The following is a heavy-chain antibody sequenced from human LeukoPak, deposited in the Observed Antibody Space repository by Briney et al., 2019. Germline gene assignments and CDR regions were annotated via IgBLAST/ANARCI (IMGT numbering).Heavy chain of an antibody. CDR1: GDSFLSNSVT. V-gene: IGHV6-1*01. CDR2: TYYRSTWYN. Sequence: SQTLSLTCAISGDSFLSNSVTWNWIRQSPSRGLEWLGRTYYRSTWYNDYAVSVRGRITVNPDTSKNQFSLHLNPVTPEDTAVYYCARRLTQYDCFDPWGQGILVTVSS. CDR3: ARRLTQYDCFDP. J-gene: IGHJ5*02. D-gene: IGHD2-2*01.